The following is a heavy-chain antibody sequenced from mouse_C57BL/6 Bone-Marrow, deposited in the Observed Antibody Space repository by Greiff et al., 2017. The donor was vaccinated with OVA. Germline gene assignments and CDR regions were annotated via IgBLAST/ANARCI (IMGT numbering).Heavy chain of an antibody. V-gene: IGHV1-64*01. CDR3: ARRSRGRGFAY. CDR2: IHPNSGNT. J-gene: IGHJ3*01. CDR1: GYTFTSYW. Sequence: QVQLQQPGAELVKPGASVKLSCKASGYTFTSYWMHWVKQRPGQGLEWIGMIHPNSGNTYYNEKFKGKATLTAEKSSSTAYMQLSSLTSEDSAVYFCARRSRGRGFAYWGQGTLVTVSA. D-gene: IGHD1-1*01.